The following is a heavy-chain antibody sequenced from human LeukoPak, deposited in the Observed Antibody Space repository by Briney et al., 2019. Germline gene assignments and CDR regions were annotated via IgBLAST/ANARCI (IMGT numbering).Heavy chain of an antibody. Sequence: PSETLSLTCAVYGGSFSGYYWSWIRQPPGKGLEWIGEVNQSGSTNYNPSLKSRVTISVDTSKNQFSLKLTSVTAADTAVYYCARQQYASGNSYYLDYWGQGTLVTVSS. CDR2: VNQSGST. J-gene: IGHJ4*02. V-gene: IGHV4-34*01. CDR1: GGSFSGYY. CDR3: ARQQYASGNSYYLDY. D-gene: IGHD3-10*01.